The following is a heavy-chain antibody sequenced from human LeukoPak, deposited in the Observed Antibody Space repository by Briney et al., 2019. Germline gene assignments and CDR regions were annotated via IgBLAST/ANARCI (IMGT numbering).Heavy chain of an antibody. D-gene: IGHD3-22*01. CDR1: GGSISSYY. V-gene: IGHV4-59*08. CDR2: IYYSGST. J-gene: IGHJ4*02. Sequence: SETLSLTCTASGGSISSYYWSLIRQPPGKGLEWIGYIYYSGSTNYNPSLKSRVTISVDTSKNQFSLKLSSVTAADTAVYYCARHLGDSSGYSPFDYWGQGTLVTVSS. CDR3: ARHLGDSSGYSPFDY.